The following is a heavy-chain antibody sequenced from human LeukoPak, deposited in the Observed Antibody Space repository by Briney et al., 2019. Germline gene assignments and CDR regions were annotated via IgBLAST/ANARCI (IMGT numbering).Heavy chain of an antibody. D-gene: IGHD5-18*01. CDR3: AKDHLAGYSYGGFYFDF. CDR1: GFTFSDYY. V-gene: IGHV3-30*18. CDR2: ISYDGSSK. Sequence: GGSLRLSCAASGFTFSDYYMNWIRQTPGKGLEWVAVISYDGSSKYYADSVKGRFTISRDNSKNTLYLQMNSLRAEDTAVYYCAKDHLAGYSYGGFYFDFWGQGTLVTVSS. J-gene: IGHJ4*02.